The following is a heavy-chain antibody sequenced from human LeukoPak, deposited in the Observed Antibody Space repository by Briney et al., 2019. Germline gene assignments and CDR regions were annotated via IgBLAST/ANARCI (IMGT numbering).Heavy chain of an antibody. V-gene: IGHV1-24*01. CDR1: GYTLTELS. CDR2: FDPEDGET. J-gene: IGHJ5*02. CDR3: ATGGSSWYSGAYWFDP. Sequence: ASVKVSCKVSGYTLTELSMHWVRQAPGKGLEWMGGFDPEDGETIYAQKFQGRVTMTEDTSTDTAYMELSSLRSEDTAVYYCATGGSSWYSGAYWFDPWGQGTLVTVSS. D-gene: IGHD6-13*01.